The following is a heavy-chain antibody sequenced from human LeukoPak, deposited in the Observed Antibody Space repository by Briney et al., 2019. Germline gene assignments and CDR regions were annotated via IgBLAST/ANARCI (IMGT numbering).Heavy chain of an antibody. J-gene: IGHJ4*02. CDR3: ARDCSGGSWYFDS. D-gene: IGHD2-15*01. Sequence: ASVKVCRKASGYTFTSYGISWVRQAPAQGLEWMGWISAYNGNTNYAQTLQARVTMTTNTSTSRAYIELRSRRSDDTAVYYCARDCSGGSWYFDSWGQGPLVTVS. CDR1: GYTFTSYG. CDR2: ISAYNGNT. V-gene: IGHV1-18*01.